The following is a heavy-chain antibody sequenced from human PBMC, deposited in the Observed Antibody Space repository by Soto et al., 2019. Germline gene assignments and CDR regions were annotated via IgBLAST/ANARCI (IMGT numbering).Heavy chain of an antibody. CDR1: GFTFSSYG. CDR3: ARGGVVGATTTFDY. D-gene: IGHD1-26*01. J-gene: IGHJ4*02. Sequence: GGSLRLSCAASGFTFSSYGMHWVRQAPGKGLEWVAVIWYDGSNKYYADSVKGRFTISRDNSKNTLYLQMNSLRAEDTAVYYCARGGVVGATTTFDYWGQGTLVTVSS. V-gene: IGHV3-33*01. CDR2: IWYDGSNK.